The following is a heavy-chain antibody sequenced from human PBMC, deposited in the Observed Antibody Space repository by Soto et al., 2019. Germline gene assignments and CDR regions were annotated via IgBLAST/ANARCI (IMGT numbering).Heavy chain of an antibody. V-gene: IGHV5-51*01. D-gene: IGHD2-2*01. CDR2: IYPGDSDT. J-gene: IGHJ4*02. CDR3: ARLTRRGSSTSCYGY. CDR1: GYSFTSYW. Sequence: GESLKISCKGSGYSFTSYWIGWVRQMPGKGLEWMGIIYPGDSDTRYSPSFQGQVTISADKSISTAYLQWSSLKASDTAMYYCARLTRRGSSTSCYGYWGQGTLVTVSS.